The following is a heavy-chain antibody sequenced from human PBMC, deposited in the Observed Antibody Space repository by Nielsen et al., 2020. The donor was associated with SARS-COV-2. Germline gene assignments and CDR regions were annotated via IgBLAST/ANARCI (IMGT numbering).Heavy chain of an antibody. Sequence: GESLKISCAASGFTFDDYGMSWVRQAPGKGLEWVSGINWNGGSTGYADSVKGRFTISRDNAKNSLYLQMNSLRAEDTALYHCARVSGPTYYYGMDVWGQGTTVTVSS. CDR1: GFTFDDYG. CDR2: INWNGGST. D-gene: IGHD6-19*01. V-gene: IGHV3-20*01. CDR3: ARVSGPTYYYGMDV. J-gene: IGHJ6*02.